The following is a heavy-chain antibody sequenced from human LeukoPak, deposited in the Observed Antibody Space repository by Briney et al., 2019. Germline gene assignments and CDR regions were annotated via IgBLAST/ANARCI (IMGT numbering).Heavy chain of an antibody. CDR2: ISGSGGST. J-gene: IGHJ4*02. V-gene: IGHV3-23*01. Sequence: GGSLRLSCAASGFTFSSYAMSRVRQAPGKGLEWVSSISGSGGSTYYADSVKGRFTISRDNSKNTLYLQMNSLRAEDTAVYYCAKDLAVAGTSDGYWGQGTLVTVSS. CDR3: AKDLAVAGTSDGY. CDR1: GFTFSSYA. D-gene: IGHD6-19*01.